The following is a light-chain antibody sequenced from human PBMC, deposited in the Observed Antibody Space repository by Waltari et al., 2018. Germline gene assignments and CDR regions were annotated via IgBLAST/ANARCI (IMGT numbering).Light chain of an antibody. CDR3: QSYDTGLKGYV. J-gene: IGLJ1*01. CDR1: SSNFGAGYD. V-gene: IGLV1-40*01. CDR2: ENI. Sequence: QSVLTQPPSVSGAPGQRVTISCTGSSSNFGAGYDVHWYQQLPGTAPKVLIYENINRPFGVPDRFSGSKSGTSASLAITGLQAEDEADYYCQSYDTGLKGYVFGTGTKVTVL.